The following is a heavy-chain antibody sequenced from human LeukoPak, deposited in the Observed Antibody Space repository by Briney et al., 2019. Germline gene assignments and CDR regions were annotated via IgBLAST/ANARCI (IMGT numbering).Heavy chain of an antibody. Sequence: ASVKVSCKGSGYTFTNYGISWVRQAPGQGLEWMGWISTYNGNKKYVQRLQDRVTMTTDTSTSTAYMELRSLRSDDTAVYHCARQSYRIAARPSDAFDVWGQGTMVTVSS. V-gene: IGHV1-18*01. D-gene: IGHD6-6*01. CDR3: ARQSYRIAARPSDAFDV. CDR2: ISTYNGNK. J-gene: IGHJ3*01. CDR1: GYTFTNYG.